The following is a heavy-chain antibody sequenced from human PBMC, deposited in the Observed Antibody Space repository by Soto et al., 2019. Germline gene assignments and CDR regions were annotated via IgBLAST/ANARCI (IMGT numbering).Heavy chain of an antibody. D-gene: IGHD1-26*01. J-gene: IGHJ4*02. CDR3: ARGPSGDKVDY. CDR1: GASISNGYYS. V-gene: IGHV4-30-4*01. Sequence: QVQLQEPGPRLVEPSHTLSLTCTVSGASISNGYYSWSWIRQSPGTGLEWIGHIPSGGTTYSNPSLKSRLTISVDMSKNQFSLKLSSLTAADTAVYYCARGPSGDKVDYWGQGTLVTVSS. CDR2: IPSGGTT.